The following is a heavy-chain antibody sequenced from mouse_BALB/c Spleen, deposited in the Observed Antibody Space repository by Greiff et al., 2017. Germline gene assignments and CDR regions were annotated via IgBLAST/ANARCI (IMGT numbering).Heavy chain of an antibody. J-gene: IGHJ2*01. CDR3: ARHDYDGSRKDSYYFDY. V-gene: IGHV5-6*01. CDR2: ISSGGSYT. D-gene: IGHD1-1*01. Sequence: EVKLQESGGDLVKPGGSLKLSCAASGFTFSSYGMSWVRQTPDKRLEWVATISSGGSYTYYPDSVKGRFTISRDNAKNTLYLQMSSLKSEDTAMYYCARHDYDGSRKDSYYFDYGGQGTTLTVSS. CDR1: GFTFSSYG.